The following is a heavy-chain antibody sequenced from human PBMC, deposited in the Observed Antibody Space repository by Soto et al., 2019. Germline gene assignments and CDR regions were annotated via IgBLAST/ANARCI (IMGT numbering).Heavy chain of an antibody. J-gene: IGHJ4*02. CDR1: GFPFSDYY. V-gene: IGHV3-11*06. CDR3: TRGGGGGLFEH. D-gene: IGHD2-21*01. CDR2: ISPKSTYR. Sequence: PVGSVRLSCATSGFPFSDYYMSWIRQAPGKGLEWLSHISPKSTYRNYADSVKGRFTISRDNTKSSLFLQMNSLGVEDTAVYYCTRGGGGGLFEHWGQGVLVTVSS.